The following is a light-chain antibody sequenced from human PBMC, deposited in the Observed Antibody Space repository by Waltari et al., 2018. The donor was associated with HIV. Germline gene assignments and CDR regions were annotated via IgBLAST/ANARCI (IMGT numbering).Light chain of an antibody. J-gene: IGLJ2*01. CDR2: HDT. Sequence: SYVLTQSPSVSVAPGKTARITCGGQNIGSKSVNWYQQQPGQAPVMVIYHDTDRPSGIPDRFSGSNSEDTATLTIRRVEAGDEADHYCQVWDTNTDQYVIFGGGTNLAV. CDR3: QVWDTNTDQYVI. CDR1: NIGSKS. V-gene: IGLV3-21*01.